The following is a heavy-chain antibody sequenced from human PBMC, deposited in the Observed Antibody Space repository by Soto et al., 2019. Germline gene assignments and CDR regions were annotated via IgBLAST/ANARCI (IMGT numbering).Heavy chain of an antibody. CDR2: IGTIGDT. J-gene: IGHJ4*02. CDR1: GFTLRSFD. V-gene: IGHV3-13*01. D-gene: IGHD2-15*01. CDR3: VRGQEAVAHFFDS. Sequence: EVQLVESGGGLVQPGGSLRLTCAASGFTLRSFDFHWVRQATGKGLEWVATIGTIGDTYYPVSVKGRFTVSRENANSSVSLQMDSLRVGDTAVYFCVRGQEAVAHFFDSWGQGTPVTVSS.